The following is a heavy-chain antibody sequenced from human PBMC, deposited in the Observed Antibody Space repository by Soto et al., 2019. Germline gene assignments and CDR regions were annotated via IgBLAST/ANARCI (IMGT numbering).Heavy chain of an antibody. CDR2: ISYDGSYK. CDR3: VVGESRDGY. CDR1: GFTFSNYA. J-gene: IGHJ4*02. D-gene: IGHD2-15*01. Sequence: GGSLRLSCAASGFTFSNYAMHWVRQAPGKGLDWVAVISYDGSYKYYADSVKGRFTISRDYSKNTLYLQMNSVRNEDTAVYYCVVGESRDGYWGQGTLVTVSS. V-gene: IGHV3-30-3*01.